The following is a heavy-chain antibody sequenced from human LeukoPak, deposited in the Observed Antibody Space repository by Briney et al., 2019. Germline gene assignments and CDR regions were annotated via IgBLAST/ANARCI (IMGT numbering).Heavy chain of an antibody. V-gene: IGHV3-7*05. CDR2: IKQDGSEK. Sequence: GGSLRLSCEASEFXFSRYWISWVRQAPGKGLEWVANIKQDGSEKYYVDSVKGRFTISRDNAKNSLYLQMKSLRVKDTAVYHCARDVYSSSSLDYWGQGILVTVSS. CDR1: EFXFSRYW. D-gene: IGHD6-6*01. J-gene: IGHJ4*02. CDR3: ARDVYSSSSLDY.